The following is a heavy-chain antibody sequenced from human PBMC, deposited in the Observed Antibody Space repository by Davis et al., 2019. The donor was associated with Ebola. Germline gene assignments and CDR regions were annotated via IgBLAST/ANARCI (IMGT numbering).Heavy chain of an antibody. CDR3: TTPGIAVAGDY. CDR2: IRSKANSYAT. D-gene: IGHD6-19*01. V-gene: IGHV3-73*01. CDR1: GFTFSGSA. J-gene: IGHJ4*02. Sequence: PGGSLRLSCAASGFTFSGSAMHWVRQASGNGLEWVGRIRSKANSYATAYAASVKGRFTISRDDSKNTAYLQMNSLKTEDTAVYYCTTPGIAVAGDYWGQGTLVTVSS.